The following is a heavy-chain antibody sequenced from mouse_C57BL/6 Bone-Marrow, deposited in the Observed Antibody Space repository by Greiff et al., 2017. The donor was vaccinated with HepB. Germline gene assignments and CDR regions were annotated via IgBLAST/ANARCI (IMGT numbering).Heavy chain of an antibody. J-gene: IGHJ1*03. D-gene: IGHD1-1*01. Sequence: VQLQQSGPELARPWASVKISCQAFYTFSRRVHFAIRDTNYWMQWVKQRPGQGLEWIGAIYPGNGDTSYNQKFKGKAKLTADKSSSTAYMQPSSLTSEDSAVYYCACRTTVVAEGYFDVWGTGTTVTVSS. V-gene: IGHV1-87*01. CDR1: YTFSRRVH. CDR2: GQGLEWIG. CDR3: SEDSAVYYCACRTTVVAEGYFDV.